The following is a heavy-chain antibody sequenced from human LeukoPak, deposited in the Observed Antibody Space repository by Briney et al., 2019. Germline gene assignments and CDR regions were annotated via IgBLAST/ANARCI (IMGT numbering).Heavy chain of an antibody. V-gene: IGHV1-18*01. Sequence: ASVKVSCKTAGYTFTSYGINWVRQAPGQGLEWMGWISAYNGNTNYAQKLQGRVTMTTDTSTSTAYMELRSLRSDDTAVYYCARASHIAVAGLFDYWGQGTLVTVSS. CDR1: GYTFTSYG. J-gene: IGHJ4*02. CDR3: ARASHIAVAGLFDY. D-gene: IGHD6-19*01. CDR2: ISAYNGNT.